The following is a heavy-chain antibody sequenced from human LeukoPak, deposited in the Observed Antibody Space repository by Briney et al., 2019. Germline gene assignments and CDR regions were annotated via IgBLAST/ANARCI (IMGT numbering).Heavy chain of an antibody. CDR3: AKEVTPFDAFDI. D-gene: IGHD2-21*02. CDR2: IIPIFGTA. Sequence: SVKVSCKASGGTFSSYAISWVRQAPGQGLEWMRRIIPIFGTANYAQKFQGRVTITTDESTSTAYMELSSLRSEDTAVYYCAKEVTPFDAFDIWGQGTMVTVSS. V-gene: IGHV1-69*05. CDR1: GGTFSSYA. J-gene: IGHJ3*02.